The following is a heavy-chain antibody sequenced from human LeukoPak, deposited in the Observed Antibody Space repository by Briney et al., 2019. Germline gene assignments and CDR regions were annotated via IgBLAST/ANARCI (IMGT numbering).Heavy chain of an antibody. CDR1: GFTFSSYA. J-gene: IGHJ4*02. CDR2: ISTRESNT. Sequence: GGSLRLSCAASGFTFSSYAMSWVRQAPGKGLGWVSTISTRESNTYYADSVKGRFTISRDNSKNTLYLQMNSLRAEDTAVYYCAKDRSSGWYFDYWGQGTLVTVSS. D-gene: IGHD6-19*01. V-gene: IGHV3-23*01. CDR3: AKDRSSGWYFDY.